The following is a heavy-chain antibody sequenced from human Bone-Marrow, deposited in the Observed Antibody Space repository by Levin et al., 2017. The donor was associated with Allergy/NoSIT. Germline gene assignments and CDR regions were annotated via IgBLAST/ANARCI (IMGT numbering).Heavy chain of an antibody. V-gene: IGHV1-69*01. Sequence: KISCKASGGTFSSYAISWVRQAPGLGLEWMGGIIPIFGTANYAQKFQGRVTITADESTSTAYMELSSLKSEDTAVYYCARGPDGYNYHDYWGQGTLVTVSS. J-gene: IGHJ4*02. CDR3: ARGPDGYNYHDY. CDR2: IIPIFGTA. D-gene: IGHD5-24*01. CDR1: GGTFSSYA.